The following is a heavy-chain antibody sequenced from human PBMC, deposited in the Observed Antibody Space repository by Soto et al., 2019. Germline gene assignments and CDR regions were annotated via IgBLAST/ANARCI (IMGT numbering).Heavy chain of an antibody. Sequence: GASVKVSCKASGYTFTSYHMHWVRQAPGQGLEWMGIINPSGGSTSYAQKFQGRVTMTRDTSTSTVFMELSSLRSEDTAVYYCARDAGYCTNGVCYTLDYWGQGTLVTVSS. CDR2: INPSGGST. D-gene: IGHD2-8*01. CDR1: GYTFTSYH. J-gene: IGHJ4*02. V-gene: IGHV1-46*01. CDR3: ARDAGYCTNGVCYTLDY.